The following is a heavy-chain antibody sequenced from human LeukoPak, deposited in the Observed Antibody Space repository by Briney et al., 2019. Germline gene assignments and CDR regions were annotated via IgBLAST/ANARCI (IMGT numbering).Heavy chain of an antibody. V-gene: IGHV1-46*01. J-gene: IGHJ4*02. D-gene: IGHD5-18*01. CDR3: AREDVDADSMDY. CDR2: INPSGGST. Sequence: ASVKVSCKASGYTFTKYDMNWVRQAPGQGLEWMGIINPSGGSTRYAQKFQGRVAMTRDTSTSTLYMELNSLSSEDTAVYYCAREDVDADSMDYWGQGTLVTVSS. CDR1: GYTFTKYD.